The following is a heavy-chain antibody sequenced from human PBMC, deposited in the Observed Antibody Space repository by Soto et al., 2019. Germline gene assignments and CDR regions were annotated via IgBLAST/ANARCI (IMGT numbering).Heavy chain of an antibody. J-gene: IGHJ5*02. D-gene: IGHD6-13*01. CDR3: ATTRGIAVGGSFDH. V-gene: IGHV4-39*01. CDR1: GASISSRSSY. Sequence: PSETLSLTCIVSGASISSRSSYWGWIRQPPGKGLEWVGTFYSGSTYNSPSLKSRVTISVDTSKNQFSLKLSSVAAEDTAIYYCATTRGIAVGGSFDHWGQGTLVTVSS. CDR2: FYSGST.